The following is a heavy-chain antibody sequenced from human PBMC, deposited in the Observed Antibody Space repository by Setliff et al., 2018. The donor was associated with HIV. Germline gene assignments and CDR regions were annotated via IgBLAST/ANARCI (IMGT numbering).Heavy chain of an antibody. D-gene: IGHD2-21*01. V-gene: IGHV3-21*01. CDR2: ISSGSSYI. CDR1: GFTFSSYS. Sequence: LRLSCTASGFTFSSYSMDWVRQAPGKGLEWVSSISSGSSYIYYPDSVKGRFTISRDNAKNSLYLRMNSLRADDTAVYYCARDSSTAEGGGDNFFDYWGRGTLVTVSS. J-gene: IGHJ4*02. CDR3: ARDSSTAEGGGDNFFDY.